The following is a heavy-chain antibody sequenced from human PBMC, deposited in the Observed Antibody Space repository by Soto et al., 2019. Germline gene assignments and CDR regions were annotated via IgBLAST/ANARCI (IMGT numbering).Heavy chain of an antibody. J-gene: IGHJ5*02. CDR1: GFSVTNTY. Sequence: GVLRLSCAASGFSVTNTYMHWVRPAPGKGLEWVSVISGPGVTYYADSVKGRIALSRDTSQNTMYLHMRNLRADDTAVYYGARARLPYRELVSWGQGTLVTVAS. D-gene: IGHD5-18*01. V-gene: IGHV3-53*01. CDR2: ISGPGVT. CDR3: ARARLPYRELVS.